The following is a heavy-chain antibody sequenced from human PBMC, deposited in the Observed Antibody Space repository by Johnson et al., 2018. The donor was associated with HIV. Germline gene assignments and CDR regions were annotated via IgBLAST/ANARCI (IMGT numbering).Heavy chain of an antibody. Sequence: VHLVESGGGLVQPGGSLRLSCAASGFTFSSYWMNWVRQAPGKGLEWVANIEKDGSEKYYVDSVKGRFTISRDNAKNSLYLQMNSLRAEDTAVYYCARDLGYYYGSGSYYRDAFDIWGQGTMVTVSS. J-gene: IGHJ3*02. CDR1: GFTFSSYW. V-gene: IGHV3-7*05. CDR3: ARDLGYYYGSGSYYRDAFDI. CDR2: IEKDGSEK. D-gene: IGHD3-10*01.